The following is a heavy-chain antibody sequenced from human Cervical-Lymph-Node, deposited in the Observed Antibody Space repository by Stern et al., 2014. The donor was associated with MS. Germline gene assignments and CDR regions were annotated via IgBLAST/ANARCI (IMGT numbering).Heavy chain of an antibody. Sequence: QVQLQESCPGLVKPSQTLSLTCTVSGGSISSGGYYWSWIRQHPGKGLEWIGYIYYSGSTSYNPSLKSRVTISLDTSKSQFSLKLSSVTAADTAVYYCAKYRVFGGVIVVDYWGQGTLVTVSS. CDR3: AKYRVFGGVIVVDY. CDR1: GGSISSGGYY. CDR2: IYYSGST. V-gene: IGHV4-31*03. J-gene: IGHJ4*02. D-gene: IGHD3-16*02.